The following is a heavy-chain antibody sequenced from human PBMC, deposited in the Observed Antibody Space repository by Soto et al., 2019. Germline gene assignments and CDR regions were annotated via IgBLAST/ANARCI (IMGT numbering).Heavy chain of an antibody. CDR3: ARDQSDGAFDY. CDR1: GFTFTNSA. CDR2: INANSGGT. V-gene: IGHV1-2*04. Sequence: TSVKVSCKASGFTFTNSAIQWVRQAPGQGLEWIGWINANSGGTNYAQKFQGWVTMTKDTSISTAYMELSRLRSDDTAVYYCARDQSDGAFDYWGQGTLVTVSS. J-gene: IGHJ4*02.